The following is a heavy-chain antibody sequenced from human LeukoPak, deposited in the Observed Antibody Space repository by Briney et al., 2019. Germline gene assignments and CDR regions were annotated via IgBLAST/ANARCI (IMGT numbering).Heavy chain of an antibody. CDR3: ARASEGAVTTVDY. CDR1: GFTFRTYA. J-gene: IGHJ4*02. Sequence: GGSLRLSCAASGFTFRTYAMSWVRQAPGKGLEWVSAISGSGDRTYYADSVKGRSTISRDNSKNTVYLQMNSLRAEDTAVYYCARASEGAVTTVDYWGQGTLVTVSS. D-gene: IGHD4-17*01. V-gene: IGHV3-23*01. CDR2: ISGSGDRT.